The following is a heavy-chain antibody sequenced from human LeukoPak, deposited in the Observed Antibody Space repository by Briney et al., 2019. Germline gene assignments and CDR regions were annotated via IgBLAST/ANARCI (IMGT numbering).Heavy chain of an antibody. D-gene: IGHD3-22*01. J-gene: IGHJ4*02. Sequence: GGSLRLSCAASGFTFSSYSMNWVRQAPGKGLEWVSYISSSSSTIYYADSVKGRFTISRDNAKSSLYLQMNSLRAEDTAVYYCARAEGRYYDSSGYSQYWGQGTLVTVSS. CDR1: GFTFSSYS. CDR2: ISSSSSTI. CDR3: ARAEGRYYDSSGYSQY. V-gene: IGHV3-48*04.